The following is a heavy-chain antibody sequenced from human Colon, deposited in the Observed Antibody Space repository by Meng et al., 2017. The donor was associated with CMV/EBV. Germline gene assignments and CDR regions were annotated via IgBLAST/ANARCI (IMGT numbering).Heavy chain of an antibody. D-gene: IGHD3-3*01. CDR2: IYSGGST. CDR3: ATGSYYDFWSGYSRNYYYYGMDV. J-gene: IGHJ6*02. CDR1: GFTVSSNY. V-gene: IGHV3-53*01. Sequence: GESLKISCAASGFTVSSNYMSWVRQAPGKGLEWVSVIYSGGSTYYADSVKGRFTISRDNSKNTLYLQMNSLRAEDTAVYYCATGSYYDFWSGYSRNYYYYGMDVWGQGTTVTVSS.